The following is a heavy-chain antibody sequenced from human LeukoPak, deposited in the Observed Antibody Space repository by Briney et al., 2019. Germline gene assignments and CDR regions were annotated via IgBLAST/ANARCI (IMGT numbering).Heavy chain of an antibody. D-gene: IGHD2-8*01. CDR2: IYYSGST. V-gene: IGHV4-39*01. Sequence: SETLSLTCTVSGGSITSTIYYWGWIRQSPGKGLEWIGHIYYSGSTYYNPSLKSRITISVDTSKNQFSLKLSSVTAAGTAVYYCARLDSNAGGDFWGQGTLVTVSS. CDR1: GGSITSTIYY. CDR3: ARLDSNAGGDF. J-gene: IGHJ4*02.